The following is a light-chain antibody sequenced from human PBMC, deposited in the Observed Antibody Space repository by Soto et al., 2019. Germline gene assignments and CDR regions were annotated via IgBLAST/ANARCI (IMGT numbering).Light chain of an antibody. Sequence: DIQMTQSPSTLSAVVGDRVTITCRASKSIIPWLSWYQQKPGKAPKLLIYDASSLESGVPSRFSGSGSGTEFTLTISSLQPDDFATYYCQQYHSYSLTFGQGTKVDIK. CDR2: DAS. CDR1: KSIIPW. J-gene: IGKJ1*01. V-gene: IGKV1-5*01. CDR3: QQYHSYSLT.